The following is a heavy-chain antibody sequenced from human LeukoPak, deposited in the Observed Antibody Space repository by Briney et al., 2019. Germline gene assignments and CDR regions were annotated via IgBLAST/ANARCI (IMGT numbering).Heavy chain of an antibody. CDR2: ISSSSTI. CDR3: ARDLRTIPLGY. CDR1: GFTFSSYS. V-gene: IGHV3-48*02. Sequence: PGGSLRLSCAASGFTFSSYSMNWVRQAPGKGLEWVSYISSSSTIYYADSVKGRFTISSDNAKNSLYLQMNSLRDEDTAVYYCARDLRTIPLGYWGQGTLVTVSS. J-gene: IGHJ4*02. D-gene: IGHD4/OR15-4a*01.